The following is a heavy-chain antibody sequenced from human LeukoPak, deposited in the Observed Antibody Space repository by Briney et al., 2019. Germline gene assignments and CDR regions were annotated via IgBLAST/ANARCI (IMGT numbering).Heavy chain of an antibody. CDR1: GGSISSSSYY. D-gene: IGHD6-13*01. Sequence: SETLSLTRTVSGGSISSSSYYWGWIRQPPGKGLEWIGSIYYSGSTYYNPSLKSRVTISVDTSKNQFSLKLSSVTAADTAVYYCARDDKQQPQPPGWYFDYWGQGTLVTVSS. V-gene: IGHV4-39*07. CDR3: ARDDKQQPQPPGWYFDY. J-gene: IGHJ4*02. CDR2: IYYSGST.